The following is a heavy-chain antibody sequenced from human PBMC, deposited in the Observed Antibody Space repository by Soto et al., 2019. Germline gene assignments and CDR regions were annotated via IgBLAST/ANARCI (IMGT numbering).Heavy chain of an antibody. CDR2: ISFDGSDK. J-gene: IGHJ4*02. CDR3: AKDHSGFSGTSGY. Sequence: VQLVESGGGVVQPGRSLRLSCAASGFTFNSYAMHWVRQAPGQGLEWVAVISFDGSDKYYADSVKGRFTISRDNSKNTVSLQMNSLRVDDTAVYYCAKDHSGFSGTSGYWGQGTLVVVSS. V-gene: IGHV3-30*18. D-gene: IGHD3-22*01. CDR1: GFTFNSYA.